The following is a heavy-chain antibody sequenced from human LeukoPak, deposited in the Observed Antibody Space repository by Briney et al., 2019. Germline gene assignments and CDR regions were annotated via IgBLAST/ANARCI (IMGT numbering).Heavy chain of an antibody. CDR1: GFTFSSYA. J-gene: IGHJ4*02. CDR2: ISGSGGST. D-gene: IGHD3-10*01. CDR3: AKDHFGQGDGERDY. V-gene: IGHV3-23*01. Sequence: GGSLRLSCAASGFTFSSYAMSWVRQAPGKGLEWVSAISGSGGSTHYADSVKGRFTISRDNSKNTLYLQMNSLRAEDTAVYYCAKDHFGQGDGERDYWGQGTLVTVSS.